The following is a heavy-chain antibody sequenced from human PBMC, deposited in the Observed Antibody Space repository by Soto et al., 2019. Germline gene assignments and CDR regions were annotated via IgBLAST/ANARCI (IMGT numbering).Heavy chain of an antibody. CDR2: IYYSGST. J-gene: IGHJ6*02. CDR3: AREGYSSGYYYYYGMDV. CDR1: GGSISSYY. V-gene: IGHV4-59*01. Sequence: QVQLQESGPGLVKPSETLSLTCTVSGGSISSYYWSWIRQPPGTGLEWIGYIYYSGSTNYNPSLKRRVTISVDTSKNQFSLKLSSVTAADTAVYYCAREGYSSGYYYYYGMDVWGQGTTVTVSS. D-gene: IGHD3-22*01.